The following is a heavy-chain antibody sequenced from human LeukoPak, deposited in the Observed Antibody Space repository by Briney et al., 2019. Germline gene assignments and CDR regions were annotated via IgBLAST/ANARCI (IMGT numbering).Heavy chain of an antibody. D-gene: IGHD3-22*01. CDR2: SYYSGAT. J-gene: IGHJ3*02. Sequence: SETLSLTCTVSGGSISSSNYYWGWIRQPPGKGLEWIGTSYYSGATYYNPSLKSRVTLSVDTSKNQFSLKLNSVTAADSAVYYCAKYDSSGYYSDAFDMWGQGTRVTVSS. CDR3: AKYDSSGYYSDAFDM. CDR1: GGSISSSNYY. V-gene: IGHV4-39*01.